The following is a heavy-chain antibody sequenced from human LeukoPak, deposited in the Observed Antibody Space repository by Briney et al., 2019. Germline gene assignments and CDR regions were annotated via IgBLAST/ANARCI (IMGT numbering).Heavy chain of an antibody. Sequence: SETLSLTCAVYGGSFSGYYWSWIRQPPGEGLEWIGEINHSGSTNYNPSLKSRVTISVDTSKNQFSLKLSSVTAADTAVYYCARRVVGATGTSFDYWGQGTLVTVSS. J-gene: IGHJ4*02. CDR2: INHSGST. V-gene: IGHV4-34*01. CDR1: GGSFSGYY. D-gene: IGHD1-26*01. CDR3: ARRVVGATGTSFDY.